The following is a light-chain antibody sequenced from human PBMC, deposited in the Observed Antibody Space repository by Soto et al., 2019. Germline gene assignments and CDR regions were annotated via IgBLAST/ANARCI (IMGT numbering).Light chain of an antibody. Sequence: QSALTQPPSVSGSPGQSVTISCTGTSSDVGAYNFVSWYQQHPGKAPKLIIFDVSARPSGVPDRFSGSKSGNTASLTISGLQADDEADYYCGSYAGTYSPVLGGGTKLTVL. CDR2: DVS. CDR3: GSYAGTYSPV. CDR1: SSDVGAYNF. J-gene: IGLJ2*01. V-gene: IGLV2-11*01.